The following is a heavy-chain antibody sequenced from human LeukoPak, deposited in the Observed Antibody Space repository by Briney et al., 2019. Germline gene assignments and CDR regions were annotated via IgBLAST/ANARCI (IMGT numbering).Heavy chain of an antibody. CDR3: AKDPTSYYYDSSGYIDY. V-gene: IGHV3-9*01. CDR2: ISWNSGSI. CDR1: GFTFDDYA. Sequence: PGGSLRLSCAASGFTFDDYAMHWVRQAPGKGLEWVSGISWNSGSIVYADSVKGRFTISRDNSKNTLYLQMNSLRAEDTAVYYCAKDPTSYYYDSSGYIDYWGQGTLVTVSS. J-gene: IGHJ4*02. D-gene: IGHD3-22*01.